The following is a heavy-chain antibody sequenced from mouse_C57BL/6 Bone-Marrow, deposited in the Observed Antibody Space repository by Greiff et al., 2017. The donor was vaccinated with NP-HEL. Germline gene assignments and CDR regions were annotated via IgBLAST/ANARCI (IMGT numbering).Heavy chain of an antibody. J-gene: IGHJ1*03. Sequence: QVQLQQSGAELARPGASVKLSCKASGYTFTSYGISWVKQRTGQGLEWIGEIYPRCGNTYYNEKFKGKATLTADKSSSTAYMELRSLTSEDSAVYFCARPDYDWYFDVWGTGTTVTVSS. CDR2: IYPRCGNT. D-gene: IGHD2-4*01. V-gene: IGHV1-81*01. CDR1: GYTFTSYG. CDR3: ARPDYDWYFDV.